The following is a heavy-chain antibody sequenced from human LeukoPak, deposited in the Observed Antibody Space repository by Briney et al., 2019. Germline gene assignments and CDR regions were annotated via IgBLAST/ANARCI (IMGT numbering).Heavy chain of an antibody. CDR2: INPNSGGT. J-gene: IGHJ5*02. D-gene: IGHD6-13*01. Sequence: ASVKVSCKASGYPFTGYYVHWVRQAPGQGLEWMGCINPNSGGTIYAQKFQGRVTMTRDTSINTAYMELSRLKSDDTAVYYCARGGDSSSWYGWFDPWGQGTLVTVSS. CDR1: GYPFTGYY. CDR3: ARGGDSSSWYGWFDP. V-gene: IGHV1-2*02.